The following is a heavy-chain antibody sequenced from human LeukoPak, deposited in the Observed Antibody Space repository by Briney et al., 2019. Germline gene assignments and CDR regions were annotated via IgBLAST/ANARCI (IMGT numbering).Heavy chain of an antibody. CDR2: INHSGST. Sequence: SETLSLTCAVYGGSFSGYYWSWIRQPPGKGLEWIGEINHSGSTYYNPSLKSRVTISVDTSKNQFSLKLSSVTAADTAVYYCARVSLTYYFDYWGQGTLVTVSS. J-gene: IGHJ4*02. D-gene: IGHD3-16*01. CDR1: GGSFSGYY. CDR3: ARVSLTYYFDY. V-gene: IGHV4-34*01.